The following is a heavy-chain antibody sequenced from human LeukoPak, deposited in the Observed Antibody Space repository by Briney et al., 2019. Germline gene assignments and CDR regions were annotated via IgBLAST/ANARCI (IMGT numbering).Heavy chain of an antibody. CDR2: IKYDGSDK. CDR3: ARPSFSSGSYFDH. D-gene: IGHD6-19*01. J-gene: IGHJ4*02. CDR1: GYTFTSYG. Sequence: SCKASGYTFTSYGISWVRQAPGKGPEWVATIKYDGSDKYYVDSVRGRFTISRDNAKNSLYLQMNSLSGEDTAVYFCARPSFSSGSYFDHWGQGTLVTVSS. V-gene: IGHV3-7*01.